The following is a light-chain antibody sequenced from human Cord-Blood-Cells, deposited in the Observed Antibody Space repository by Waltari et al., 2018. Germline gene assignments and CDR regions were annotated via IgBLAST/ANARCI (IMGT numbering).Light chain of an antibody. CDR3: RQYGSARVT. Sequence: EVVLTQSPGTLPLSLAERATLSCRDSQGFSSSYVAWYQQKPGQAPRPLSYGAASGATGIPDRVSGSGSGTGVTRTIRGLGPEDFAVYYWRQYGSARVTFGGGTKGEVK. V-gene: IGKV3-20*01. J-gene: IGKJ4*01. CDR2: GAA. CDR1: QGFSSSY.